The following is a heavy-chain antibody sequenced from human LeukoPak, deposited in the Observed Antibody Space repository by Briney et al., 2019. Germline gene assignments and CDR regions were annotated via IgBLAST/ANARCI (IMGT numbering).Heavy chain of an antibody. J-gene: IGHJ4*02. Sequence: GGSLRLSCAASGFTFSSYGMSWVRQAPGKGLEWVSAISGSGGSTYYADSVKGRFTTSRDNSKNTLYLQMNSLRAEDTAVYYCAKDNYGDYAFDYWGQGTLVTVSS. CDR1: GFTFSSYG. D-gene: IGHD4-17*01. CDR3: AKDNYGDYAFDY. V-gene: IGHV3-23*01. CDR2: ISGSGGST.